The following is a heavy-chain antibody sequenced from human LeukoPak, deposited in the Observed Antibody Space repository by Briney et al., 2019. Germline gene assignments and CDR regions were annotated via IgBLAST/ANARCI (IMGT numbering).Heavy chain of an antibody. CDR2: IYYSGST. CDR1: GGSISRYY. D-gene: IGHD4-17*01. Sequence: PSETLSLTCTVSGGSISRYYWSWIRQPPGKGLEWIGYIYYSGSTNYNPSLKSRVTISVDTSKNQFSLKLSSVTAADTAVYYCARAGENDYGDYEVYFDYWGQGTLVTVSS. V-gene: IGHV4-59*01. J-gene: IGHJ4*02. CDR3: ARAGENDYGDYEVYFDY.